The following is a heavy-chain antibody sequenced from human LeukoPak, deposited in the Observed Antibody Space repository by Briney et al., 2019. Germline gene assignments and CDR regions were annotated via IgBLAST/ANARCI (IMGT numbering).Heavy chain of an antibody. CDR2: IYSGGST. CDR3: AREGSYGYGYYFDY. V-gene: IGHV3-53*01. CDR1: GFTVSSNY. J-gene: IGHJ4*02. D-gene: IGHD5-18*01. Sequence: PGGSLRLSCAASGFTVSSNYMSWVRQAPGKGLEWVSVIYSGGSTYYADSVKGRFTTSRDNSKNTLYLQMNSLRAEDTAVYYCAREGSYGYGYYFDYWGQGTLVTVSS.